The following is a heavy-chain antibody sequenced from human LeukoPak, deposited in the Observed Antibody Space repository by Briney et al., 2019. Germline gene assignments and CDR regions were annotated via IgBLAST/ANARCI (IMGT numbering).Heavy chain of an antibody. D-gene: IGHD2-15*01. CDR2: IYYSGST. Sequence: PSETLSLTCTVSGGSISSYYWSWIGQPPGKGLEWIGYIYYSGSTNYNPSLKSRVTISVDTSKNQLSLKLTSVTAADTAVYYCARDGGSYWGQGTLVTVSS. CDR1: GGSISSYY. CDR3: ARDGGSY. J-gene: IGHJ4*02. V-gene: IGHV4-59*01.